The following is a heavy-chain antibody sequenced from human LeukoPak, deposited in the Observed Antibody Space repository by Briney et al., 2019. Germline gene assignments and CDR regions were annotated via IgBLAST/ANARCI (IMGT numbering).Heavy chain of an antibody. J-gene: IGHJ4*02. CDR2: INHSGST. D-gene: IGHD6-19*01. Sequence: SETLSLTCAVYGGSFSGYYRSWIRQPPGKGLEWIGEINHSGSTNYNPSLKSRVTISVDTSKNQFSLKLSSVTAADTAVYYCARSVAGPMAFDYWGQGTLVTVSS. CDR3: ARSVAGPMAFDY. V-gene: IGHV4-34*01. CDR1: GGSFSGYY.